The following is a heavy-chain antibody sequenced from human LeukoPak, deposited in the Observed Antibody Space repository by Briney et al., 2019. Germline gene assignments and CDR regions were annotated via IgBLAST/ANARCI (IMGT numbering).Heavy chain of an antibody. J-gene: IGHJ4*02. CDR2: ISSSGSTI. Sequence: GGSLRLSCAASGFTFSSYEMNWVRQAPGKGLEWVSYISSSGSTIYYADSVRGRFTISRDNAKNSLYLQMNSLRAEDTATYFCARHLRGVRGTFDYWGQGTLVTVSS. V-gene: IGHV3-48*03. D-gene: IGHD3-10*01. CDR3: ARHLRGVRGTFDY. CDR1: GFTFSSYE.